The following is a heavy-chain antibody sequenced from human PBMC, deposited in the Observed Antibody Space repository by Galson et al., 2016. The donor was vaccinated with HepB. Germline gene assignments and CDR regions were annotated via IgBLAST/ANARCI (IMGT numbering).Heavy chain of an antibody. V-gene: IGHV3-33*01. CDR2: IWYDGGNK. D-gene: IGHD2-15*01. CDR3: ARGGVVVAATSYYYYGMDV. J-gene: IGHJ6*02. Sequence: SLRLSCAASGFTFSSYGMHWVRQAPGKGLEWVAVIWYDGGNKYYADSVKGRFTISRDNSKNTPYLQMNSLRAEDTAVYYCARGGVVVAATSYYYYGMDVWGQGTTVTVSS. CDR1: GFTFSSYG.